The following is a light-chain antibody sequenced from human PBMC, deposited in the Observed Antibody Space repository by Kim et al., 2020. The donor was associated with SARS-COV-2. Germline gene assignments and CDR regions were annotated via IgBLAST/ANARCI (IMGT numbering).Light chain of an antibody. V-gene: IGKV1-5*01. Sequence: ASVGDRVSITCRASQIIETYLAWYQQKPGKAPALLIYQASSLHIGVPSRFSGSGSGTEFTLTINSLQPDDFATYYCQHYIRFPYTFGQGTKVDIK. CDR1: QIIETY. CDR2: QAS. J-gene: IGKJ2*01. CDR3: QHYIRFPYT.